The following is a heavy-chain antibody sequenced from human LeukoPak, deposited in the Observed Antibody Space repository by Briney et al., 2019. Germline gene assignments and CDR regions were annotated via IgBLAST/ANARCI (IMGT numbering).Heavy chain of an antibody. V-gene: IGHV3-30*04. CDR1: GFTFSSYA. Sequence: PGRSLRLSCAASGFTFSSYAMHWVRQAPGKGLEWVAVISYDGSNKYYADSVKGRFTISRDNSKNTLYLQMNSLRAEDTAVYYCARGNVDTAMVLDYWGQGTLVTVSS. CDR3: ARGNVDTAMVLDY. D-gene: IGHD5-18*01. J-gene: IGHJ4*02. CDR2: ISYDGSNK.